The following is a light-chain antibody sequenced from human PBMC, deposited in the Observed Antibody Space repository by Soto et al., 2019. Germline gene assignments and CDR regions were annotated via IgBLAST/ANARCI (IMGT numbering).Light chain of an antibody. Sequence: EIVLTQAPGTLSLSPGERATLSCRASQSVTSNYLAWYQQKPGQAPGLLIYDTSTRASGVPDRFSGSGSGTEFTLTISRLEPEDFAVYYCQQRSNWITFGQGTRLEIK. V-gene: IGKV3D-20*02. CDR3: QQRSNWIT. CDR2: DTS. CDR1: QSVTSNY. J-gene: IGKJ5*01.